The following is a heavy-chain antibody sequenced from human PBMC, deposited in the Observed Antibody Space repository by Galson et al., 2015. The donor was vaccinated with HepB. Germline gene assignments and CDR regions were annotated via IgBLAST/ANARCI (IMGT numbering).Heavy chain of an antibody. CDR1: GYTFTSYA. J-gene: IGHJ2*01. CDR2: INTNTGNP. D-gene: IGHD1-26*01. V-gene: IGHV7-4-1*02. Sequence: SVKVSCKASGYTFTSYAMNWVRQAPGQGLEWMGWINTNTGNPTYAQGFTGRFVFSLDTSVSTAYLQISSLKAEDAAVYYCARVVGATPYWYFDLWGRGTLVTVSS. CDR3: ARVVGATPYWYFDL.